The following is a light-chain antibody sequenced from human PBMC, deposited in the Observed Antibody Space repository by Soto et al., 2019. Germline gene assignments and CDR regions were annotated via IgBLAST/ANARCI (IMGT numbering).Light chain of an antibody. Sequence: QAVVTQEPSLTVSPGGTVTLTCGSSTGALTSAHFPYWFQQKPGQAPRALIFDTSNKHSWTPARFSGSLLGGKAALTLSGAQPEDEADYYCQSCDSSLTACVFGTGTKLTVL. CDR2: DTS. V-gene: IGLV7-46*01. CDR1: TGALTSAHF. CDR3: QSCDSSLTACV. J-gene: IGLJ1*01.